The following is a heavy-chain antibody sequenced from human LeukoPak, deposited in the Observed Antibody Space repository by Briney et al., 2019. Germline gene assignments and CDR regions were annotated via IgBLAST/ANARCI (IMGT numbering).Heavy chain of an antibody. V-gene: IGHV4-30-2*01. D-gene: IGHD3-22*01. CDR1: GGSISSSYYY. CDR3: ARLTYYYDSSGYYDAFDI. J-gene: IGHJ3*02. Sequence: PSETLSLTCTVSGGSISSSYYYWGWIRQPPGKGLEWIGYIYHSGSTYYNPSLKSRVTISVDRSKNQFSLKLSSVTAADTAVYYCARLTYYYDSSGYYDAFDIWGQGTMVTVSS. CDR2: IYHSGST.